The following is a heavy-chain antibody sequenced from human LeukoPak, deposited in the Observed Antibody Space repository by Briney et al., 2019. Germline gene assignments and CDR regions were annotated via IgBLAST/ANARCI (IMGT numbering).Heavy chain of an antibody. CDR2: INHSGST. CDR1: GDSISSGDYY. CDR3: ARIGVAAHDY. J-gene: IGHJ4*02. Sequence: ASQTLSLTCTVSGDSISSGDYYWSWIRQPPGKGLEWIGEINHSGSTNYNPSLKSRVTISVDTSKNQFSLKLSSVTAADTAVYYCARIGVAAHDYWGQGTLVTVSS. D-gene: IGHD6-19*01. V-gene: IGHV4-30-4*08.